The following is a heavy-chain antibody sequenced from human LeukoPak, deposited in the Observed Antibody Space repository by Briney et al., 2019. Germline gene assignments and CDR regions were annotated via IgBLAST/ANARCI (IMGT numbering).Heavy chain of an antibody. CDR1: GYTFTGYY. D-gene: IGHD5-12*01. V-gene: IGHV1-2*02. J-gene: IGHJ4*02. CDR2: INPNSGGT. CDR3: ARGGIGTRGSGYDFLDY. Sequence: GASVKVSCKASGYTFTGYYMHWVRQAPGQGLEWMGWINPNSGGTNYAQKFQGRVTMTRDTSISTAYMELSRLRSDDTAVYYCARGGIGTRGSGYDFLDYWGQGTLVTVSS.